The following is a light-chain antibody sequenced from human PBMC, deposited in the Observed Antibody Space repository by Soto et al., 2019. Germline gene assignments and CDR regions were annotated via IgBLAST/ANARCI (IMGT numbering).Light chain of an antibody. CDR3: GTWDSSLSARV. V-gene: IGLV1-51*01. CDR2: DNN. Sequence: QSVLTQPPSVSAAPGQKDTISCSGSSSNIGNNYVSWYQQLPGTAPKLLIYDNNKRPSGIPDRFSGSKSGTSATLGITGLQTGDEADYYCGTWDSSLSARVFGGGTQLTVL. J-gene: IGLJ2*01. CDR1: SSNIGNNY.